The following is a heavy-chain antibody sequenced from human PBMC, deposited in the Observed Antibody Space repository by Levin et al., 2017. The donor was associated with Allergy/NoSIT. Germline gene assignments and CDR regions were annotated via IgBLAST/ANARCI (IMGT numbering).Heavy chain of an antibody. CDR3: AKDMVYRSTVTSIFDY. Sequence: GGSLRLSCTASGFIFSNYGMHWVRQAPGKGLEWVAVISFDEGNKYYADSVKGRFTISRDNSKNTLYLQMDSLKTEDTAVYYCAKDMVYRSTVTSIFDYWGQGALVTVSS. J-gene: IGHJ4*02. D-gene: IGHD4-17*01. CDR1: GFIFSNYG. V-gene: IGHV3-30*18. CDR2: ISFDEGNK.